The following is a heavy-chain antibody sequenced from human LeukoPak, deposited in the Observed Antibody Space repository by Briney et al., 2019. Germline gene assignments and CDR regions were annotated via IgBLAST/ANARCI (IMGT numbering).Heavy chain of an antibody. Sequence: GGSLRLSCAASGLTFSDYYMSWIRQAPGKGLERVSYISRSGSHTDYADSVKGRFTISRDNAKNSLYLQMNSLRAEDTAVYYCARGGYSYVFDYWGQGTMVTVSS. CDR3: ARGGYSYVFDY. D-gene: IGHD5-18*01. J-gene: IGHJ4*02. CDR1: GLTFSDYY. V-gene: IGHV3-11*03. CDR2: ISRSGSHT.